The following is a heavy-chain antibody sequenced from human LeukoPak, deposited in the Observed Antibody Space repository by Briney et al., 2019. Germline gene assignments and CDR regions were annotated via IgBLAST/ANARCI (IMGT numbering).Heavy chain of an antibody. Sequence: ASVKVSCKASGGTFSSYAISWVRQAPGQGLEWMGGIIPIFGTANYAQKFQGRVTITADESTSTAYMELSSLRSEDTAVYYCATMVRRWYYFDYWGQGTLVTVSS. CDR2: IIPIFGTA. CDR3: ATMVRRWYYFDY. J-gene: IGHJ4*02. CDR1: GGTFSSYA. V-gene: IGHV1-69*01. D-gene: IGHD4-23*01.